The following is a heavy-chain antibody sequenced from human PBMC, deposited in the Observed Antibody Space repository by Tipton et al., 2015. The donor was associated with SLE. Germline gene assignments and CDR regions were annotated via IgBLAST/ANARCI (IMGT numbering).Heavy chain of an antibody. V-gene: IGHV3-49*04. J-gene: IGHJ4*02. Sequence: RSLRLSCTASGFTFGDYAMSWVRQAPGKGLEWVGFIRSKAYGGTTEYAASVKGRFTISRDDSKSIAYLQMNSLKTEDTAVYYCTTDPGEGLDYWGQGTLVTVSS. CDR1: GFTFGDYA. CDR3: TTDPGEGLDY. CDR2: IRSKAYGGTT. D-gene: IGHD7-27*01.